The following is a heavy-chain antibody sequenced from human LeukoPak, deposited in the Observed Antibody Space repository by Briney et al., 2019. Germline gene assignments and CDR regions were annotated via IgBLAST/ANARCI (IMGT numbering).Heavy chain of an antibody. Sequence: ARVRVSCKASGYTFTGYYMHWVRQAPGQGLEWMGWINPNSGGTNYAQKFQGRVTMTRDTSISTAYMELSRLRSDDTAVYYCARAWMTTSFDYWGQGTLVTVSS. D-gene: IGHD1-1*01. CDR2: INPNSGGT. CDR1: GYTFTGYY. CDR3: ARAWMTTSFDY. V-gene: IGHV1-2*02. J-gene: IGHJ4*02.